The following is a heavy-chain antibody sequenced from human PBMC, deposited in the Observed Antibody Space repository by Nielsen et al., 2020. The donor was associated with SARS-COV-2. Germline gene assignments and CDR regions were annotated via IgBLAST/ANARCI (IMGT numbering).Heavy chain of an antibody. D-gene: IGHD6-13*01. J-gene: IGHJ5*02. CDR3: ARGTSAIAAAALDP. V-gene: IGHV1-2*06. Sequence: ASVKVSCKASGYTFTGYYMHWVRQAPGQGLEWMGRINPNSGGTNYAQKFQGRVTMTRDTSISTVYMELSSLRSEDTAMYYCARGTSAIAAAALDPWGQGTLVTVSS. CDR1: GYTFTGYY. CDR2: INPNSGGT.